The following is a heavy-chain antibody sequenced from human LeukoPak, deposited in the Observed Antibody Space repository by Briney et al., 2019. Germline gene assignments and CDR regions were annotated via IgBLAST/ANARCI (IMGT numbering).Heavy chain of an antibody. J-gene: IGHJ4*02. CDR2: LYSDGNT. CDR3: ARGVEPLASNTLAY. CDR1: GFTVITND. V-gene: IGHV3-53*01. D-gene: IGHD1-14*01. Sequence: GESLRLSCAASGFTVITNDTTWVRQAPGKGLEWVSALYSDGNTKYADSVQGRFTISRDNSKNTLYLEMNSLSPDDTAVYYCARGVEPLASNTLAYWGQGTLVTVSS.